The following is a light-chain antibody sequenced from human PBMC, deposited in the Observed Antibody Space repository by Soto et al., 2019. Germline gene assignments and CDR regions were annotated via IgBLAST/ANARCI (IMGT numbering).Light chain of an antibody. Sequence: EIVMTQSPATLSVSPGERATLSCRASQSVSSNLAWYQQKPGQAPTLLIYGASARATGIPARFSGSGSGTEFTLTISSLQSEDFAVYYCQHYNNWPFTFGQGNQREIK. CDR3: QHYNNWPFT. V-gene: IGKV3-15*01. CDR2: GAS. J-gene: IGKJ2*01. CDR1: QSVSSN.